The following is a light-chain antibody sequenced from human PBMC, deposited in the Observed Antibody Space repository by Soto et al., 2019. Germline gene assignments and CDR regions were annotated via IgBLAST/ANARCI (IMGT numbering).Light chain of an antibody. CDR2: ATS. CDR1: QNVAGY. J-gene: IGKJ4*01. CDR3: QQTYNTPLT. Sequence: DIQMTQSPSSLSASVGDKVTITCRASQNVAGYLNWYQQKLGTAPKVLIYATSTLKTGVPSRFSGSGSGTEFILTITSLQPEDFATYYCQQTYNTPLTFGGGTKVEIK. V-gene: IGKV1-39*01.